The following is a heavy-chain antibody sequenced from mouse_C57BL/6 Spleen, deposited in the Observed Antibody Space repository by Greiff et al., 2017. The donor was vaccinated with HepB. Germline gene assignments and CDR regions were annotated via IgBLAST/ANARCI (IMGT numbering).Heavy chain of an antibody. Sequence: EVKVVESGGDLVKPGGSLKLSCAASGFTFSSYGMSWVRQTPDKRLEWVATISSGGSYTYYPDSVKGRFTISRDNAKNTLYLQMSSLKSEDTAMYYCARGIRDFDVWGTGTTVTVSS. J-gene: IGHJ1*03. CDR2: ISSGGSYT. CDR3: ARGIRDFDV. CDR1: GFTFSSYG. V-gene: IGHV5-6*01.